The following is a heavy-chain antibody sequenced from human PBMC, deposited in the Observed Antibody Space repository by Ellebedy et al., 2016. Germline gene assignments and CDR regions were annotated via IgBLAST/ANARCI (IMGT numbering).Heavy chain of an antibody. D-gene: IGHD1-1*01. V-gene: IGHV1-46*01. CDR2: INPSGGST. Sequence: ASVKVSCKASGYTFTSYYMHWVRQAPGQGLEWMGIINPSGGSTSYAKKFQGRVTMTRDTSTSTVYMELSSLRSEDTAVYYCARDVRVERTFDYWGQGTLVTVSS. CDR3: ARDVRVERTFDY. CDR1: GYTFTSYY. J-gene: IGHJ4*02.